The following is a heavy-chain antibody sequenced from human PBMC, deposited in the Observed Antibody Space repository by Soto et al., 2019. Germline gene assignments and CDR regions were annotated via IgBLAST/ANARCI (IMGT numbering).Heavy chain of an antibody. Sequence: GGSLRLSCAASRFTLSSYAMHWVRQAPGKGLEWMADISYDGSNKYCADSVKGRFTISRDNPKNTLYPQMNSLRAEDTAVYYCAGDHPIAGRLDGMDFWGQGTTVTVSS. CDR2: ISYDGSNK. J-gene: IGHJ6*02. CDR1: RFTLSSYA. V-gene: IGHV3-30-3*01. CDR3: AGDHPIAGRLDGMDF. D-gene: IGHD6-25*01.